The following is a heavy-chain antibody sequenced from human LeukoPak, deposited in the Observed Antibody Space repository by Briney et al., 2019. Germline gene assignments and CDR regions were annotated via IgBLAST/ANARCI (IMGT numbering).Heavy chain of an antibody. V-gene: IGHV4-34*01. D-gene: IGHD3-22*01. CDR2: INHSGST. CDR3: AIYDSSGGPFDP. Sequence: PSETLSLTCAVYGGSFSGYYWSWIRQPPGKGLEWIGEINHSGSTNYNPSLKSRVTISVDTSKNQFSLKLSSVTAADTAVYYCAIYDSSGGPFDPWGQGTLVTVSS. J-gene: IGHJ5*02. CDR1: GGSFSGYY.